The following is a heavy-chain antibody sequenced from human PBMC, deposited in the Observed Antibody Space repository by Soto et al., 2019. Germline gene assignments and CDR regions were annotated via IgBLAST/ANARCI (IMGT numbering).Heavy chain of an antibody. J-gene: IGHJ4*02. CDR1: GFTFSNAW. Sequence: GGSLRLSCAASGFTFSNAWMSWVRQAPGKGLEWVGRIKSKTDVGKTDYAAPVKGRFTISSNDSINTLDLQMNSLKTEDTAVYYCTSIAAAGSYDFDYWGQGTLVTVSS. CDR2: IKSKTDVGKT. CDR3: TSIAAAGSYDFDY. V-gene: IGHV3-15*01. D-gene: IGHD6-13*01.